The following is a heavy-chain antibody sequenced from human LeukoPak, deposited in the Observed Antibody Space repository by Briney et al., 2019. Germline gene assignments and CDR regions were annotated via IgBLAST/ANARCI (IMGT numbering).Heavy chain of an antibody. CDR2: INHSGST. D-gene: IGHD5-24*01. CDR3: ARGRRWLQSRYVDY. J-gene: IGHJ4*02. Sequence: SETLSLTSAVYGGSFSGYYWSWIRQPPGKGLEWIGEINHSGSTNYNPSLKSRVTISVDTSKNQFSLKLSSVSAADTAVYYCARGRRWLQSRYVDYWGQGTLVTVSS. CDR1: GGSFSGYY. V-gene: IGHV4-34*01.